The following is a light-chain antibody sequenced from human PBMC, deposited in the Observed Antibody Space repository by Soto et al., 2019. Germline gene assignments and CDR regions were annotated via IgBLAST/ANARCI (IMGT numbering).Light chain of an antibody. CDR2: GSS. CDR3: QQYGSSPFT. J-gene: IGKJ3*01. V-gene: IGKV3-20*01. Sequence: EIVLTQSPGTLSLSPGERATLSCWASQSISSNYIAWYQQKPGQAPRLLISGSSIRATGIPKRFSGSGSGTSFTLTISSLEPEDFAVFYCQQYGSSPFTFGPGTKVDFK. CDR1: QSISSNY.